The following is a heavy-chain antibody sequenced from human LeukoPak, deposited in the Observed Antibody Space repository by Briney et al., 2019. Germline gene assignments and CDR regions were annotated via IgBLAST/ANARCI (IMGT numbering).Heavy chain of an antibody. CDR1: GYTFTGYY. V-gene: IGHV1-2*02. CDR3: ARAPGVLWFGEPTYYGMDV. D-gene: IGHD3-10*01. CDR2: INPNSGGT. Sequence: ASVKVSCKASGYTFTGYYMHWVRQAPGQGLEWMGWINPNSGGTNYAQKFQGRVTMTRDTSISTAYMELGRLRSDDTAVYYCARAPGVLWFGEPTYYGMDVWGQGTTVTVSS. J-gene: IGHJ6*02.